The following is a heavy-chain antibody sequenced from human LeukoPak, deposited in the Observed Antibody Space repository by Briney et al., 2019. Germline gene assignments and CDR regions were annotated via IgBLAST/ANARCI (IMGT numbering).Heavy chain of an antibody. CDR3: AREGGYSYGEGNWFDP. CDR1: GYTFTGYY. J-gene: IGHJ5*02. V-gene: IGHV1-2*02. D-gene: IGHD5-18*01. CDR2: INPNSGGT. Sequence: ASVKVSCKASGYTFTGYYMHWVRQAPGQGLEWMGWINPNSGGTNYAQKFQGRVTMTRDTSISTAYMELSRLRSDDTAVYYCAREGGYSYGEGNWFDPWGQGTLVTVSS.